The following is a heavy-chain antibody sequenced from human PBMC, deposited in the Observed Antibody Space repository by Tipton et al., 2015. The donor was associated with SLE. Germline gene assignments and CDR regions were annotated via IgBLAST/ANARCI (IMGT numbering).Heavy chain of an antibody. Sequence: GLVKPSETLSLSCAVYGGSFSGYYWTWIRQPPGKGLQWIGEINHSGSTNQNPSLKSRVTMSLDTSKNQFSLKLTSVTAADTAVYYCAMFRGGYSTGSYRYSYYGLDVWGRGTTVTVSS. D-gene: IGHD6-19*01. CDR1: GGSFSGYY. J-gene: IGHJ6*02. CDR2: INHSGST. V-gene: IGHV4-34*01. CDR3: AMFRGGYSTGSYRYSYYGLDV.